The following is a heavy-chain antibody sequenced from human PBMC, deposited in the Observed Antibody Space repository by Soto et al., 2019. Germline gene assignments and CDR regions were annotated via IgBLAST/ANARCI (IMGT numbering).Heavy chain of an antibody. CDR2: IIPNFGTA. CDR1: GGTFSSYA. V-gene: IGHV1-69*06. Sequence: SVKVSCKASGGTFSSYAISWVRQAPGQGLEWMGGIIPNFGTANYAQKFQGRVTITADKSTSTVYMELSSLRSEDTAVYYCARVYTAWVFHHYYYGLDVWAQGTTVIVSS. CDR3: ARVYTAWVFHHYYYGLDV. J-gene: IGHJ6*01. D-gene: IGHD5-18*01.